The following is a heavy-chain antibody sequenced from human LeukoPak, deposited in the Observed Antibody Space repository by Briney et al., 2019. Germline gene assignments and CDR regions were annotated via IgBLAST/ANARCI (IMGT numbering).Heavy chain of an antibody. CDR1: GYSFTTFW. D-gene: IGHD3-10*01. Sequence: GESLKIFCKGSGYSFTTFWIGWVRQMPGKGLEWMGIMYPGDSDTRYSPSFQGQVTISADKSITTAYLQWSSLNASDTAIYYCSSSRYGSGSYYYFDFWGQGTLVTVSS. CDR3: SSSRYGSGSYYYFDF. V-gene: IGHV5-51*01. CDR2: MYPGDSDT. J-gene: IGHJ4*02.